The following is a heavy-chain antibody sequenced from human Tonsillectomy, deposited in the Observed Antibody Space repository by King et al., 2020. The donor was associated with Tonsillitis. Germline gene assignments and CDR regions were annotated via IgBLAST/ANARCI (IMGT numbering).Heavy chain of an antibody. V-gene: IGHV1-18*04. CDR2: ISAYNGNT. CDR1: GYTFTSYG. J-gene: IGHJ4*02. CDR3: ARGPPGIAAAGNWGVAY. Sequence: AQLVQSGAEVKKPGASVKVSCKASGYTFTSYGISWVRQAPGQGLEWMGWISAYNGNTNYAQKLQGRVTMTTDTSTSTAYMDLRSLRSDDTAAYYCARGPPGIAAAGNWGVAYWGQGTLVTVSS. D-gene: IGHD6-13*01.